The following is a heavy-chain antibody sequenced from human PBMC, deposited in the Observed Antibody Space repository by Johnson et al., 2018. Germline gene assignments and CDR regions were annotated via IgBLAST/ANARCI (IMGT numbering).Heavy chain of an antibody. CDR3: TRPGVDYVWWSWRRSYAFDC. Sequence: EVQLVESGGGLVQPGGSLKLSCEASGFTFSGSAMHWVRQASGKGLEWVGRIRSQANSYATAYAASVKGRFTISRDVTKNTAYLQMNSLKTGDTAVSYCTRPGVDYVWWSWRRSYAFDCWGQGTLVTVSS. CDR2: IRSQANSYAT. J-gene: IGHJ3*01. CDR1: GFTFSGSA. V-gene: IGHV3-73*01. D-gene: IGHD3-16*01.